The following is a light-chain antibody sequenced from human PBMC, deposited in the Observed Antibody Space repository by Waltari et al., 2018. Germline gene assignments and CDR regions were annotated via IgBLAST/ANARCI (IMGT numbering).Light chain of an antibody. Sequence: QSALTQPASVSGSPGQSITISCTGTSRAVGGHKYVSWYQQHPGKVPKLIIYEVTNRPSGVSNRFSGSKSGNTASLTISGLQAADEADYYCSSYTDSNLVLFGGGTKLTVL. CDR3: SSYTDSNLVL. CDR1: SRAVGGHKY. CDR2: EVT. V-gene: IGLV2-14*03. J-gene: IGLJ2*01.